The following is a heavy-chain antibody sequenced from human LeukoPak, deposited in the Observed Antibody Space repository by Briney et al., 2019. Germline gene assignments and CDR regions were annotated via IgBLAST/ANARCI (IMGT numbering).Heavy chain of an antibody. CDR3: ARGDVLATYGSGYFDY. D-gene: IGHD3-10*01. CDR1: GFTFSSYA. Sequence: PGRSLRLSCAASGFTFSSYAMHWVRQAPGKGLEWVAVISYDGSNKYYADSAKGRFTISRDNSKNTLYLQMNSLRAEDTAVYYCARGDVLATYGSGYFDYWGQGTLVTVSS. V-gene: IGHV3-30-3*01. CDR2: ISYDGSNK. J-gene: IGHJ4*02.